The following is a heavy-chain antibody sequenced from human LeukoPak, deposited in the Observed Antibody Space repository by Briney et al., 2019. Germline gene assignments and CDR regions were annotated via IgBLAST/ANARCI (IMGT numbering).Heavy chain of an antibody. J-gene: IGHJ4*02. D-gene: IGHD6-19*01. CDR3: TRVLAVAGTVGVDY. CDR1: GFTFGDYA. CDR2: IRSKAYGGTT. Sequence: GGSLRLSCTASGFTFGDYAMSWVRQAPGKGLEWVGFIRSKAYGGTTEYAASVKGRFTISRDDSKSIANLQMNSLKTEDTAVYYCTRVLAVAGTVGVDYWGQGTLVTVSS. V-gene: IGHV3-49*04.